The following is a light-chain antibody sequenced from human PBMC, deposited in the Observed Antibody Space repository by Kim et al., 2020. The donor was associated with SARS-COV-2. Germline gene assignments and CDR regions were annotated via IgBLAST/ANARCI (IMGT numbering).Light chain of an antibody. CDR3: AAWDKSLNGRI. J-gene: IGLJ2*01. Sequence: GQRVSISCSGSDSNIGSNTVNWYQQFPGKAPRLLMKANDQRRSGVPDRFSGSRSGTSASLAINGLQSEDAADYYCAAWDKSLNGRIFGGGTKVTVL. CDR1: DSNIGSNT. V-gene: IGLV1-44*01. CDR2: AND.